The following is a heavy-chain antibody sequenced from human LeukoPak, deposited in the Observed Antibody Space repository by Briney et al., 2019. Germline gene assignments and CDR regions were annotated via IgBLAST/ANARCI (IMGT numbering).Heavy chain of an antibody. CDR3: ARGGYSYGAGETYYYYYGMDV. V-gene: IGHV3-48*01. CDR1: GFTFSSYS. CDR2: ISSSSSTI. J-gene: IGHJ6*02. Sequence: AGGSLRLSCAASGFTFSSYSMNWVRQAPGKGLEWVSYISSSSSTIYCADSVKGRFTISRDNAKNSLHLQMNSLRAEDTAVYYCARGGYSYGAGETYYYYYGMDVWGQGTTVTVSS. D-gene: IGHD5-18*01.